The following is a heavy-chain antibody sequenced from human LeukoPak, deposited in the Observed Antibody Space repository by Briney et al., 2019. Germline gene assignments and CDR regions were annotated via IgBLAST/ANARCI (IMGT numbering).Heavy chain of an antibody. Sequence: LSGGSLRLSCAASGFTFSTYAMSWVRRAPGKGLEWVSTIYSGGSTYYADSVRDRFTISRDNSKNTVYLQMNSLRAEDTALYYCAPTGIAVAGTGFDYWGQGTLVTVSS. D-gene: IGHD6-19*01. V-gene: IGHV3-66*01. J-gene: IGHJ4*02. CDR3: APTGIAVAGTGFDY. CDR1: GFTFSTYA. CDR2: IYSGGST.